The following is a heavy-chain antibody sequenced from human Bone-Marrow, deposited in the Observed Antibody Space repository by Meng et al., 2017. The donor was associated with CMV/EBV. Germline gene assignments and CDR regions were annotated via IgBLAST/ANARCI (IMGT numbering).Heavy chain of an antibody. CDR2: INPKSGDT. CDR3: ARCIGAVRSGMDV. D-gene: IGHD5-12*01. Sequence: ASVKVSCKASGNTFSSYYIHWLRQAPGQGLEWMGMINPKSGDTNFAQKFQGRVAMTRDTSISTAYMELRRLRSDDTALYYGARCIGAVRSGMDVWGQGTTVTVSS. CDR1: GNTFSSYY. J-gene: IGHJ6*02. V-gene: IGHV1-2*02.